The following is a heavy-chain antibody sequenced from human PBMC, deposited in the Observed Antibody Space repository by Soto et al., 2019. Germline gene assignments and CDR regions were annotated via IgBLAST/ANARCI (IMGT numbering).Heavy chain of an antibody. CDR3: ARDRGGDGMDV. J-gene: IGHJ6*02. V-gene: IGHV1-18*01. D-gene: IGHD3-16*01. CDR2: ISGYNGNT. CDR1: GSTFSSYG. Sequence: QVQLVQSGAELKKPGASGRASGKVSGSTFSSYGIGGVRQAPGKGLEWMGGISGYNGNTNYAQKLQGRVTMTIDTSTSTGYMELRSLRSDDTAVYYCARDRGGDGMDVWGQGTTVTVSS.